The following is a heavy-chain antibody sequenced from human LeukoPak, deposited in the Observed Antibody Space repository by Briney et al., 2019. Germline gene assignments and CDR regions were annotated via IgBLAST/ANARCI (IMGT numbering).Heavy chain of an antibody. Sequence: PGGSLRLSCAASGFTFSSYSMNWVRQAPGKGLEWVSSISSSSSYIYYADSVKGRFTISRDNAKNSLYLQMNSLRAEDTAVYYCARGIAEDDYGDYNYAYNWFDPWGQGTLVTVSS. CDR1: GFTFSSYS. V-gene: IGHV3-21*01. J-gene: IGHJ5*02. CDR2: ISSSSSYI. D-gene: IGHD4-17*01. CDR3: ARGIAEDDYGDYNYAYNWFDP.